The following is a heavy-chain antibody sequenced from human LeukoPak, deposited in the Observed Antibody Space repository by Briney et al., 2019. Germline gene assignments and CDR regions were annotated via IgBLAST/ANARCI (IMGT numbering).Heavy chain of an antibody. J-gene: IGHJ4*02. CDR3: GIMHPYYDGRGCCVQ. D-gene: IGHD3-22*01. CDR2: ISISGGST. Sequence: GESLRLSCAASGISISSYAMSWVRQAPGKGLEWVSGISISGGSTSYADSVKGRFTISRDNPRNTLYMETNSLRAEDTALYYCGIMHPYYDGRGCCVQWGQGTLVTVSS. CDR1: GISISSYA. V-gene: IGHV3-23*01.